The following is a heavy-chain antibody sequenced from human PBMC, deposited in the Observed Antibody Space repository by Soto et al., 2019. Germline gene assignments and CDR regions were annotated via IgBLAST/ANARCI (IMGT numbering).Heavy chain of an antibody. Sequence: QVQLVQSGAEVKKPGASVKVSCKASGYTFTSYGISWVRQAPGQGLVWMGWISAYNGNTNYAQKLQGRVTMTTDTSTRTAYMELRSLRFDDTAVYYCARDLGVNNWFDPWGQGTLVTVSS. CDR3: ARDLGVNNWFDP. CDR1: GYTFTSYG. CDR2: ISAYNGNT. D-gene: IGHD3-10*01. V-gene: IGHV1-18*04. J-gene: IGHJ5*02.